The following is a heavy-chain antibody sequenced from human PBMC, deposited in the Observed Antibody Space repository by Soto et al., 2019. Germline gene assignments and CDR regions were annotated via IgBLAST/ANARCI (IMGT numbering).Heavy chain of an antibody. CDR2: IIPIFGTA. V-gene: IGHV1-69*12. Sequence: QVQLVQSGAEVKKPGSSVKVSCKASGGTFSSYAISWVRQAPGQGLEWMGGIIPIFGTANYAQKFQGRVTITAADSTSTASMELSSLGSEESAVYYCASGATVTTGGRGWFDPWGQGTLVTVSS. CDR3: ASGATVTTGGRGWFDP. D-gene: IGHD4-17*01. CDR1: GGTFSSYA. J-gene: IGHJ5*02.